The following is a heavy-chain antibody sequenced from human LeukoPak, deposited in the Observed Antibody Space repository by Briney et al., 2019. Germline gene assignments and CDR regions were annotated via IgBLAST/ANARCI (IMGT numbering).Heavy chain of an antibody. CDR3: ARGSTSLYESDFDY. V-gene: IGHV4-59*01. J-gene: IGHJ4*02. CDR1: GGSISSYY. D-gene: IGHD2-2*01. CDR2: IYYSGST. Sequence: SETLSLTCAVYGGSISSYYWSWIRQPPGKGLEWIGYIYYSGSTNYNPSLKSRVTISVDTSKNQFSLKLSSVTAADTAVYYCARGSTSLYESDFDYWGQGTLVTVSS.